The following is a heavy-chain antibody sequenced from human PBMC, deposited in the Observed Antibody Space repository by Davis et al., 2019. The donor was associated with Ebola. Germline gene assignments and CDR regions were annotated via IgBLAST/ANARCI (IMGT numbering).Heavy chain of an antibody. V-gene: IGHV4-34*01. J-gene: IGHJ6*02. D-gene: IGHD4-23*01. CDR3: ARQDYGGGAAGMDV. Sequence: PGGSLRLSCAVYGGSFSGYYWSWIRQPPGKGLEWIGEINHSGSTNYNPSLKSRVTISVDTSKNQFSLKLSSVTAADTAVYYCARQDYGGGAAGMDVWGQGTTVTVSS. CDR1: GGSFSGYY. CDR2: INHSGST.